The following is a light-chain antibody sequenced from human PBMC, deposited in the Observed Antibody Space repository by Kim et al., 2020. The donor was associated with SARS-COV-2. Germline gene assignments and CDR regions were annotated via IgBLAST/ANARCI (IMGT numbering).Light chain of an antibody. J-gene: IGLJ1*01. CDR2: TKN. CDR3: NSRDSSGNQYV. Sequence: ALGEKVRITCQGNSLRSYYASWDQQKPGQAPVLVIYTKNSRPSGIPDRFSGSSSGNTASLTITGAQAEDEAGYYCNSRDSSGNQYVFGTGTKVTVL. CDR1: SLRSYY. V-gene: IGLV3-19*01.